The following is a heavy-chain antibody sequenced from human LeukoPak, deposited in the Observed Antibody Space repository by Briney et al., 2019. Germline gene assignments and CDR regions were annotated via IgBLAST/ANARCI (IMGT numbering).Heavy chain of an antibody. Sequence: SETLSLTCTVSGGSISSYYWSWIRQPAGKGLEWIGRIYTSGSTNYNPSLKGRVNMSVDTSKNQFSLKLSSVTAADTAVYYCAREKGLSTVTYDKAFDIWGQGTMVTVSS. CDR2: IYTSGST. CDR1: GGSISSYY. J-gene: IGHJ3*02. D-gene: IGHD4-17*01. CDR3: AREKGLSTVTYDKAFDI. V-gene: IGHV4-4*07.